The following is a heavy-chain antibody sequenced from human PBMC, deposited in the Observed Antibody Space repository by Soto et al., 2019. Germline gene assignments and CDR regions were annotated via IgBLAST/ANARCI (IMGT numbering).Heavy chain of an antibody. D-gene: IGHD3-10*01. CDR3: TRGYYGPDY. CDR1: GFTFSSGF. J-gene: IGHJ4*02. Sequence: EVQLVESGGGSVQPGGSLRLSCAASGFTFSSGFMYWVRQAPGKGLVWVSRIDKDGGTTNYADSVKGRFTISRDNAKNTLYLQMNSLRAEDTAVYFCTRGYYGPDYWGQGTLVTVSS. CDR2: IDKDGGTT. V-gene: IGHV3-74*01.